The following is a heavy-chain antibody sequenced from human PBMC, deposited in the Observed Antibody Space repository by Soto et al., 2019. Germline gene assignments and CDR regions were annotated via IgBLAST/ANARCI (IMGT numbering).Heavy chain of an antibody. J-gene: IGHJ5*02. CDR3: ARHGLRFLDGRFDP. CDR1: GGSISSSSYY. Sequence: QLQLQESGPGLVKPSETLSLTCTVSGGSISSSSYYWGWIRQPPGKGLEWIGSIYYSGSTYYNPSLKSRVTISVDTSKNQFSLKLSSVTAADTAVYYCARHGLRFLDGRFDPWGQGTLVTVSS. CDR2: IYYSGST. D-gene: IGHD3-3*01. V-gene: IGHV4-39*01.